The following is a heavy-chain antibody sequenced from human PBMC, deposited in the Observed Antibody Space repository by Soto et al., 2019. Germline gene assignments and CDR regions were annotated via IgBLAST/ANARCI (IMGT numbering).Heavy chain of an antibody. Sequence: PSETLSLTCAFYVGSFSGYYWSCIRQPPGKGLEWIGEINHSGSTNYNPSLKSRVTISVDTSKNQFSLKLSSVTAADTAVYYCARGILNGVVMGYWGQGTLVTVSS. CDR3: ARGILNGVVMGY. CDR2: INHSGST. D-gene: IGHD3-3*01. V-gene: IGHV4-34*01. J-gene: IGHJ4*02. CDR1: VGSFSGYY.